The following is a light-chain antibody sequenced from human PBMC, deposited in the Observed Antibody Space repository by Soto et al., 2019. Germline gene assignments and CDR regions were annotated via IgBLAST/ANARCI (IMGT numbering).Light chain of an antibody. CDR1: XXVXXN. V-gene: IGKV3-15*01. CDR2: GAS. J-gene: IGKJ4*01. Sequence: EIVMTQSPXTXSVSXGXXATXSCXAXXXVXXNLAWYQQKPGQAPRLLIYGASTRATGIPARFSGSGSGTEFTLTISSLQSEDFAVYYCQQYNNWPPVFGGGTKVEIK. CDR3: QQYNNWPPV.